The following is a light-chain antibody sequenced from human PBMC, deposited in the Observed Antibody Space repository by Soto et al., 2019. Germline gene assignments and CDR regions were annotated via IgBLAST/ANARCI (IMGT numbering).Light chain of an antibody. CDR3: QQLSYWPST. CDR1: QSVSSY. CDR2: DAS. J-gene: IGKJ4*01. Sequence: EIVLTQSPATLSLSPGERATLSCRASQSVSSYLAWYQQKPGQAPRLLIYDASNRATGIPARFSGSGSGTDFHLTISILEPDDVAVDYCQQLSYWPSTFVGGTKVQIK. V-gene: IGKV3-11*01.